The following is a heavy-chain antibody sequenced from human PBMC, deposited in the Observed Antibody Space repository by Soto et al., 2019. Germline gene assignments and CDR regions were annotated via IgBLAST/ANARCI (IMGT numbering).Heavy chain of an antibody. CDR1: GFTFSGSA. Sequence: GGSLRLSCAASGFTFSGSAMHWVRQASGKGLEWVGRIRSKANSYATVYAASVKGRFTISRDDSKNTAYLQMNSLKTEDTAVYYCTRREWELPDYYYYYGMDVWGQGTTVTVSS. CDR3: TRREWELPDYYYYYGMDV. D-gene: IGHD1-26*01. CDR2: IRSKANSYAT. J-gene: IGHJ6*02. V-gene: IGHV3-73*01.